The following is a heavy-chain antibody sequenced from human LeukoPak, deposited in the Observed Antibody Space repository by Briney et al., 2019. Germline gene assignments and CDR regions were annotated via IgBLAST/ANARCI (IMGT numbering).Heavy chain of an antibody. Sequence: PGGSLRLSCAASGFTFSNYGMHWVRQAPGEGLEWVAVIWYDGTNKYYADSVKGRFTISRDNSKNTLYLQMNSLRAEDTAVYYCARGDGYNHYWYFDLWGRGTLVTVSS. CDR1: GFTFSNYG. CDR3: ARGDGYNHYWYFDL. V-gene: IGHV3-33*01. D-gene: IGHD5-24*01. J-gene: IGHJ2*01. CDR2: IWYDGTNK.